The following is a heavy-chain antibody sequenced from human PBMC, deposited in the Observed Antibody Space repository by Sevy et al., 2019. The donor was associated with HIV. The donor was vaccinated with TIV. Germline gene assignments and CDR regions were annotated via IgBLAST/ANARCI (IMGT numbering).Heavy chain of an antibody. V-gene: IGHV3-11*01. D-gene: IGHD1-1*01. J-gene: IGHJ4*02. Sequence: GGSLRLSCAASGFTFSDYYMSWIRQAPGKGLEWVSYISSSGSTIYYADSVKGRFTSSRDNAKNSLYLQMNSLRAEDTSVYYCARDTTTTFFYDYWGQGTLVTVSS. CDR3: ARDTTTTFFYDY. CDR2: ISSSGSTI. CDR1: GFTFSDYY.